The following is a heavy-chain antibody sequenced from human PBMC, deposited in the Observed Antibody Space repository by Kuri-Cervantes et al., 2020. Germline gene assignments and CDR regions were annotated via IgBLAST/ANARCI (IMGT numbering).Heavy chain of an antibody. Sequence: ASVKVSCKASGYTFTSYGISWVRQAPGQGLEWMGWISAYNGNTNYAQKLQGRVTMTTDTSTSTAYMELRSLRSEDTAVYYCARGRDTAMVLWYYYYYGMDVWGQGTTVTVSS. D-gene: IGHD5-18*01. CDR2: ISAYNGNT. CDR1: GYTFTSYG. J-gene: IGHJ6*02. CDR3: ARGRDTAMVLWYYYYYGMDV. V-gene: IGHV1-18*01.